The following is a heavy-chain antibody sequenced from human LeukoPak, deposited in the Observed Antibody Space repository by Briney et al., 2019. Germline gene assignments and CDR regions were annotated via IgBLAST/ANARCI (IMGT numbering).Heavy chain of an antibody. J-gene: IGHJ4*02. Sequence: QPGGSLRLSCVASGFTFGKYWMSWVRQAPGKGLEWVANIKLDGSEKNYVDSVKGRFTISRDNAKNSLYLQMNSLRAEDTAVYYCASSMVRGVSFDYWGQGTLVTVSS. D-gene: IGHD3-10*01. CDR1: GFTFGKYW. CDR3: ASSMVRGVSFDY. V-gene: IGHV3-7*01. CDR2: IKLDGSEK.